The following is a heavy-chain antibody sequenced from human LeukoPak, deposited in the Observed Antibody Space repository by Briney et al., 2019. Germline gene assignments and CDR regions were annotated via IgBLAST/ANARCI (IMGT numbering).Heavy chain of an antibody. CDR3: ARHHWGYAGGAMVPTQIDY. Sequence: PETLSLTRTVSGGSISSYYWTGIRQPPAKGLEWSGYIYTIGTTNYNPSLKSRVTISVDTSKNQFSLKLSSVTAADTAVYYCARHHWGYAGGAMVPTQIDYWGQGTLVTVSS. V-gene: IGHV4-4*09. CDR2: IYTIGTT. D-gene: IGHD3-16*01. J-gene: IGHJ4*02. CDR1: GGSISSYY.